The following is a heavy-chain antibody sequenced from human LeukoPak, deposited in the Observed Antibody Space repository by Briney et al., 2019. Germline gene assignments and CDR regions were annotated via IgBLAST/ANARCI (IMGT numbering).Heavy chain of an antibody. CDR1: GFTFSSYA. V-gene: IGHV3-23*01. D-gene: IGHD3-3*01. J-gene: IGHJ3*02. CDR2: ISGSGGST. Sequence: HAGGSLRLSCAASGFTFSSYAMSWVRQAPGKGLEWVSAISGSGGSTYYADSVKGRFTISRDNSKNTLYLQMNSLRAEDTAVYYCAKSKSHITIFGVAVHDAFDIWGQGTMVTVSS. CDR3: AKSKSHITIFGVAVHDAFDI.